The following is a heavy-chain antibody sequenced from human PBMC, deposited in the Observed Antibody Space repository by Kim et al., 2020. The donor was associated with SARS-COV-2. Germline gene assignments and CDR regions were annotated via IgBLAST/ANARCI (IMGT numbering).Heavy chain of an antibody. V-gene: IGHV4-34*01. Sequence: LKSRVTMSVDTSKNQFSLKLSSVTATDTAVYYCAGGHTISHFYYYYYGMDVWGQGTTVTVSS. CDR3: AGGHTISHFYYYYYGMDV. D-gene: IGHD3-9*01. J-gene: IGHJ6*02.